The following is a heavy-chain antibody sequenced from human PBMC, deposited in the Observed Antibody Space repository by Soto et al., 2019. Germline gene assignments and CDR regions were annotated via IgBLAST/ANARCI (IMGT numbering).Heavy chain of an antibody. Sequence: QVQLVESGGGVVQPGRSLRLSCAASGFTFSIYGMHWVRQAPSKGLEWVADISYDGSKKHYAVSVKGRFTVSRDNSKITLYLQMNSLRAEDTAIYYCAKILACSCAVCPATIDYWGQGTLVTVSS. CDR3: AKILACSCAVCPATIDY. CDR2: ISYDGSKK. V-gene: IGHV3-30*18. CDR1: GFTFSIYG. D-gene: IGHD2-8*02. J-gene: IGHJ4*02.